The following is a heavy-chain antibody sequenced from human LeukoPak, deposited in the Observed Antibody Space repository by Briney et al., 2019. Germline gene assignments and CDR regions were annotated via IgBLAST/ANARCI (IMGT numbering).Heavy chain of an antibody. D-gene: IGHD3-22*01. Sequence: PSETLSLTCAVSGYSISSGYYWGWIRRPPGKGLEWIGSIYHSGSTYYNPSLKSRVTISVDTSKNQFSLTLSSVTAADTAVYYCTRHGMIVVVIPFDYWGQGTLVTVSS. CDR3: TRHGMIVVVIPFDY. J-gene: IGHJ4*02. CDR2: IYHSGST. V-gene: IGHV4-38-2*01. CDR1: GYSISSGYY.